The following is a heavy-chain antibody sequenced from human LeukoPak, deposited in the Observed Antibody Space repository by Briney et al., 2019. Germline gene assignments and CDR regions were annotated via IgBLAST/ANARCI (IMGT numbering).Heavy chain of an antibody. CDR2: ISGRSNNT. D-gene: IGHD3-9*01. CDR3: AKWGDYDVLTGYYVSGF. J-gene: IGHJ4*02. V-gene: IGHV3-23*01. CDR1: GFIFSNYA. Sequence: QAGASLRLSCAASGFIFSNYAMYWVRQAPGKGLEWVSAISGRSNNTYYADSVKGRFTISRDSSKNTLYLQMNSLRADDTAVYYCAKWGDYDVLTGYYVSGFWGQGTLVTVSS.